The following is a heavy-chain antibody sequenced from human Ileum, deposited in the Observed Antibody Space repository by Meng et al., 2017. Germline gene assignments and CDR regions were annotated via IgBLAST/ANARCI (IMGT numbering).Heavy chain of an antibody. CDR3: ARDLGLPTTGTEFLY. J-gene: IGHJ4*02. CDR2: ISPDGSHK. CDR1: GFTFTNYW. V-gene: IGHV3-7*01. Sequence: GESLKISCAASGFTFTNYWMSWVRQAPGKGLEWVANISPDGSHKVYVDSVRGRFTISRDNTENSLYLQMNSLRPEDAAVYDCARDLGLPTTGTEFLYWGQGTLVTVSS. D-gene: IGHD1-1*01.